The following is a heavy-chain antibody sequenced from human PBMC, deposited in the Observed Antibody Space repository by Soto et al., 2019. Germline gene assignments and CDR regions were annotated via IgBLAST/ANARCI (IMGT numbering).Heavy chain of an antibody. Sequence: EVELVEYGGGLVQPGGSLRLSCAATGFMFSSYWMTWVRQAPGQGLEWVANINQNGSERYYVDSVEGRFTISRDNAKNSVFLQMENLRVEDTAMYYCATDILDFWGQGTLVSVSS. CDR1: GFMFSSYW. CDR2: INQNGSER. D-gene: IGHD3-9*01. J-gene: IGHJ4*02. CDR3: ATDILDF. V-gene: IGHV3-7*05.